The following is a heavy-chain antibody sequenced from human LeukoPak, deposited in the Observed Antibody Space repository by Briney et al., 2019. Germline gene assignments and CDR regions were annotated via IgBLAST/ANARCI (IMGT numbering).Heavy chain of an antibody. D-gene: IGHD6-19*01. CDR1: GFTFSSYW. CDR3: ARGGIAVVDGGRRFDY. V-gene: IGHV3-74*01. Sequence: PGGSLRLSCAASGFTFSSYWMHWVRQAPGKGLVWVSRINSDGSSTSYADSVKGRFTISRDNAKNTVYLQMNSLRAEDTAVYYCARGGIAVVDGGRRFDYWGQGTLVTVSS. CDR2: INSDGSST. J-gene: IGHJ4*02.